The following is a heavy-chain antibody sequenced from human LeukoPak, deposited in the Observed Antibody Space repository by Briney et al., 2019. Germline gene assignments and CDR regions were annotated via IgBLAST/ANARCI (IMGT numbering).Heavy chain of an antibody. D-gene: IGHD3-9*01. V-gene: IGHV1-46*01. J-gene: IGHJ4*02. CDR2: INPGDGST. CDR3: LTGPNFDY. Sequence: GASVKVSCKASGYTFTNYYMHWVRQAPGQGLEWMGIINPGDGSTTYTQKFQGRVTMTRDMSTSTVYMDLSSLTSEDTAVYYCLTGPNFDYWGQGTLVTASS. CDR1: GYTFTNYY.